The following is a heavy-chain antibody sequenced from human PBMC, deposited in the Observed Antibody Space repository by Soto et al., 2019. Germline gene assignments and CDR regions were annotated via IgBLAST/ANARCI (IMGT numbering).Heavy chain of an antibody. CDR3: ARDGVAAGNINFDY. CDR1: GYMFTKSA. J-gene: IGHJ4*01. Sequence: ASVKVSCKASGYMFTKSAMHWVRQAPGQRLEWMGWISGDSGNTKYSPKLQDRVTITRDTSASTAYMELSSLRSEDTALYYCARDGVAAGNINFDYWGQGTLVTSPQ. D-gene: IGHD6-19*01. V-gene: IGHV1-3*01. CDR2: ISGDSGNT.